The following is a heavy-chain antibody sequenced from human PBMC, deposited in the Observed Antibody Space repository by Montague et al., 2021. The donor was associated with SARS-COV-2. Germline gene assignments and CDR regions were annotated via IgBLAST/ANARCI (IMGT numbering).Heavy chain of an antibody. J-gene: IGHJ4*02. CDR2: ISSSGSTI. V-gene: IGHV3-48*03. CDR1: GFTFSSYD. Sequence: SLRLSCAASGFTFSSYDINWVRQAPGKGLEWVSYISSSGSTIYYADSVKGRFTISRDNAKSSLYLQMNSLRAEDTAVYYCASRAPTRIVLMVYAIGGYFDYWGRGTLVTVSS. CDR3: ASRAPTRIVLMVYAIGGYFDY. D-gene: IGHD2-8*01.